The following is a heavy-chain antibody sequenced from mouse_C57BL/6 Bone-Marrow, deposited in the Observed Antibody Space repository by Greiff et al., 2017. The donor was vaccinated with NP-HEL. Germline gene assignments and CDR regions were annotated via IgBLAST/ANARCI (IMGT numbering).Heavy chain of an antibody. CDR1: GYTFTDYY. Sequence: EVQLQQSGPVLVKPGASVKMSCKASGYTFTDYYMNWVKQSHGKSLEWIGVINPYNGGTSYNQKFKGTATLTVDKSSSTAYMERNSLTSEDSAVYYCARSSPTYGRGDYWGQGTTLTVSS. V-gene: IGHV1-19*01. CDR3: ARSSPTYGRGDY. J-gene: IGHJ2*01. D-gene: IGHD1-1*01. CDR2: INPYNGGT.